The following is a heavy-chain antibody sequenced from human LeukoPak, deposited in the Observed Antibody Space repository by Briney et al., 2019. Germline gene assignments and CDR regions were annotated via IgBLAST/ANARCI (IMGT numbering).Heavy chain of an antibody. CDR1: GGSFSGYY. V-gene: IGHV4-34*01. CDR2: INHSGST. J-gene: IGHJ6*03. CDR3: ARSPYTGYYWGDYYYYYYMDV. Sequence: SETLSLTCAVYGGSFSGYYWSWIRQPPGKGLEWIGEINHSGSTNYNPSLKSRVTISADTSKNQFSLKLNSVTAADTAVYYCARSPYTGYYWGDYYYYYYMDVWGKGTTVTISS. D-gene: IGHD3-9*01.